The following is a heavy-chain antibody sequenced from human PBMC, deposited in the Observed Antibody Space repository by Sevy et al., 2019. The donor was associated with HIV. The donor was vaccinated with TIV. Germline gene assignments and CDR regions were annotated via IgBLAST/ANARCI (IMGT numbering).Heavy chain of an antibody. CDR3: ARIYDH. J-gene: IGHJ5*02. CDR2: ISYRGAT. CDR1: GGSIATFGSF. Sequence: SETLSLTCSVSGGSIATFGSFWGWIRQPPGKGLEWIGDISYRGATNYNPSLKSRPTISVDTSKSQLSLKLTSLTPADTAVYYCARIYDHWGQGVLVTVSS. V-gene: IGHV4-39*01.